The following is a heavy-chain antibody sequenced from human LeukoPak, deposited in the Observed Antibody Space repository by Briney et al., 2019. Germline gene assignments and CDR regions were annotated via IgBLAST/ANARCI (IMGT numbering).Heavy chain of an antibody. V-gene: IGHV4-4*02. D-gene: IGHD3/OR15-3a*01. CDR1: GGSITNTRW. CDR3: ASLRREMTMIIGHPRYFDL. CDR2: MFPLGNS. J-gene: IGHJ2*01. Sequence: PSGTLSLTCAVSGGSITNTRWWSWVRPPPGKGLEGIGEMFPLGNSNYNPSLKSRVIIAVDRSKNQFSLKMNSVTAADTAVYYCASLRREMTMIIGHPRYFDLWGRGTLVSVSS.